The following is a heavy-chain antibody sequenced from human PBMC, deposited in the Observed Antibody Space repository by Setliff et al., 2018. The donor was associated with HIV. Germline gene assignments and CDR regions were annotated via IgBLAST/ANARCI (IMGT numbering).Heavy chain of an antibody. V-gene: IGHV4-59*08. CDR3: AVYDRDIAAAPGYFDY. D-gene: IGHD6-13*01. CDR1: GGSISSYS. J-gene: IGHJ4*02. Sequence: SETLSLTCTVSGGSISSYSWSWIRQPPGGGLEFIGYIYSSGATSYSPSLKSRVTLSVDTSKNQFSLKLSSVTAADTAVYYCAVYDRDIAAAPGYFDYWGQGTLVTVSS. CDR2: IYSSGAT.